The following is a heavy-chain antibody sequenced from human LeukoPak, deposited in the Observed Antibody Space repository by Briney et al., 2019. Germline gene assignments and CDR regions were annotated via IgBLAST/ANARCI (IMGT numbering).Heavy chain of an antibody. CDR1: GFTFSSYA. V-gene: IGHV3-23*01. D-gene: IGHD3-22*01. J-gene: IGHJ4*02. Sequence: PGGSLRLSRAASGFTFSSYAMSWVRQAPGKGLEWVSAISGSGGSTYYADSVKGRFTISRDNSKNTLYLQMNSLRAEDAAVYYCAKGVTMIVVVRGKGYDYWGQGTLVTVSS. CDR2: ISGSGGST. CDR3: AKGVTMIVVVRGKGYDY.